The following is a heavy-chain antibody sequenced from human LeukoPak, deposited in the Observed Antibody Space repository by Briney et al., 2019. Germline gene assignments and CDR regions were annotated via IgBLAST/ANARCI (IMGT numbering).Heavy chain of an antibody. V-gene: IGHV3-21*01. Sequence: GGSLRLSCAASGFTFSSYRMNWVRQAPGKGLELVSSTSSSSSYMYYADSVKGRFIISRDNAKNSLYLQMNSLRAEDTAVFYCAKDSSSSNYYYGMDVWGQGTTVTVSS. CDR1: GFTFSSYR. CDR2: TSSSSSYM. J-gene: IGHJ6*02. CDR3: AKDSSSSNYYYGMDV. D-gene: IGHD6-6*01.